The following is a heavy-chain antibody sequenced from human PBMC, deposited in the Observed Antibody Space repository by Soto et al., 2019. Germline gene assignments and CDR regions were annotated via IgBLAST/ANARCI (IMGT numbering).Heavy chain of an antibody. V-gene: IGHV3-23*01. J-gene: IGHJ6*01. Sequence: PGGSLRFSCVSSGFTFSIYAMDWVRQAPGKGLDWLSVISGSGGITYSADSVKGRFTISGDNSKNILYLQMNSLRAEDTAVYYCAKGITDTGGYYYYSMDVWGQGTAVTVSS. CDR1: GFTFSIYA. D-gene: IGHD2-15*01. CDR2: ISGSGGIT. CDR3: AKGITDTGGYYYYSMDV.